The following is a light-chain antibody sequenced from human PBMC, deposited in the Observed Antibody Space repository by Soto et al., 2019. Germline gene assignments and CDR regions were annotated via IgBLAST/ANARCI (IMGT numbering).Light chain of an antibody. V-gene: IGKV3-20*01. CDR1: QSVSSSY. CDR2: GAS. CDR3: QQYGSSPWT. J-gene: IGKJ1*01. Sequence: EMVLTKSQSTLSLYPGERAILSGRASQSVSSSYLAWYHRKRGQAPRPLIYGASSRAIGIPDRFSGSGSGTDFTLTISRLEPEDFAVYYCQQYGSSPWTFGQGTQVEIK.